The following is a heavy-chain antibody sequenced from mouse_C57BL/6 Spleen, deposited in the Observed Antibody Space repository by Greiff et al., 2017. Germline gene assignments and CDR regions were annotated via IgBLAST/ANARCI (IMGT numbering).Heavy chain of an antibody. CDR2: IDPENGDT. D-gene: IGHD2-5*01. V-gene: IGHV14-4*01. CDR1: GFNIKDDY. CDR3: TKGPYYSKGAWFAY. Sequence: EVQLQESGAELVRPGASVKLSCTASGFNIKDDYMHWVKQRPEQGLEWIGWIDPENGDTEYASKFQGKATITADTSSNTAYLQLSSLTSEDTAVYYCTKGPYYSKGAWFAYWGQGTLVTVSA. J-gene: IGHJ3*01.